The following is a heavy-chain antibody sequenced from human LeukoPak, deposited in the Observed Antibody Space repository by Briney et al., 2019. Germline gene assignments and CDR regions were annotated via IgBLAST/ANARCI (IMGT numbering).Heavy chain of an antibody. CDR3: ARTSSGSRLKNYYYYMDV. CDR1: GGSFSGYY. CDR2: INHSGST. Sequence: PSETLSLTCAVYGGSFSGYYWSWIHQPPGKGLEWIGEINHSGSTNYNPSLKSRVTISVDTSKNQFSLKLSSVTAADTAVYYCARTSSGSRLKNYYYYMDVWGKGTTVTVSS. J-gene: IGHJ6*03. D-gene: IGHD1-26*01. V-gene: IGHV4-34*01.